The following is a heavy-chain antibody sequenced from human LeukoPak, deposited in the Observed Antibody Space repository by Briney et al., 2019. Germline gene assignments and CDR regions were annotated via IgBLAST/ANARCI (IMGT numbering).Heavy chain of an antibody. CDR2: INSDGSWT. J-gene: IGHJ4*02. D-gene: IGHD2-2*01. V-gene: IGHV3-74*01. CDR1: GNYW. Sequence: GGSLRLSCAASGNYWMHWVRQAPGKGLVWVSRINSDGSWTGYADSVKGRFTISKDNAKNTVYLQMNNLRAEDTAVYYCVSFYETYWGRGTLVTVSS. CDR3: VSFYETY.